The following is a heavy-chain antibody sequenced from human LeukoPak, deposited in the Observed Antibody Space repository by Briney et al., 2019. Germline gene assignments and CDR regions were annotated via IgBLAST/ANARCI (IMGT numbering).Heavy chain of an antibody. Sequence: GGSLRLSCAASGFTFSSYSMNWDRQAPGKGLEWVSSISSSSSYIYYADSVKGRFTISRDNAKNSLYLQMNSLRAEDTAVYYCARDSNYYGSGSYSANWGQGTLVTVSS. CDR1: GFTFSSYS. CDR3: ARDSNYYGSGSYSAN. CDR2: ISSSSSYI. V-gene: IGHV3-21*01. D-gene: IGHD3-10*01. J-gene: IGHJ1*01.